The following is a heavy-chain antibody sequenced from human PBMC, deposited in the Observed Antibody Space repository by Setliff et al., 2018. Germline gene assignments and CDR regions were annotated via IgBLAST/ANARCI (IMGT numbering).Heavy chain of an antibody. CDR1: GGSFSGYY. CDR3: ARGAYDRSPSRGAFDL. Sequence: PSETLSLTCVVYGGSFSGYYWSWIRQPPGEGLEWIGYIYYSGSTSYNPSLKSRITKSVDTSKNQFSLKLSSVTAADTAVYYCARGAYDRSPSRGAFDLWGQGTMVTVSS. CDR2: IYYSGST. V-gene: IGHV4-59*01. D-gene: IGHD3-22*01. J-gene: IGHJ3*01.